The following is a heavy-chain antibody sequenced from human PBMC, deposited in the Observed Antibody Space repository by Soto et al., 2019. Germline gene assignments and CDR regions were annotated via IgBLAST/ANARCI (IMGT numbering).Heavy chain of an antibody. CDR3: ARVVIVPAARGHYNYFYMDV. D-gene: IGHD2-2*01. Sequence: SETLSLTCTVSGGSISGYYWSWIRQPPGKGLEWIGYIYSSGSPNYNPSLKGRAAISVDTSEDQTSLRLSSVTAADTAVYYCARVVIVPAARGHYNYFYMDVWGKGTTVTVSS. CDR1: GGSISGYY. J-gene: IGHJ6*03. CDR2: IYSSGSP. V-gene: IGHV4-59*08.